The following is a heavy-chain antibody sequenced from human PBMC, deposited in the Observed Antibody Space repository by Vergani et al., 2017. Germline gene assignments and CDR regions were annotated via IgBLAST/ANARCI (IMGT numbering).Heavy chain of an antibody. V-gene: IGHV4-59*11. CDR1: FDSIRNLY. CDR3: ASDTHSGQRADR. CDR2: IHYSENT. D-gene: IGHD6-19*01. J-gene: IGHJ5*02. Sequence: QVQLQESGPGLVKSSETLSLTCSVSFDSIRNLYCNWIRQPPGKGLEWIGSIHYSENTNYNPSLKTRVTISVDTSKNQFSLPLTSVTAADTAVYYCASDTHSGQRADRWGQGSLVTVTS.